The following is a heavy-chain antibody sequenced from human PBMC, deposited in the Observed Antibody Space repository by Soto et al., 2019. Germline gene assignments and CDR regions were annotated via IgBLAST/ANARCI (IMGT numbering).Heavy chain of an antibody. D-gene: IGHD3-10*01. Sequence: ASVKVSCKASGGTFSSYAISWVRQAPGQGLEWMGGIIPIFGTANYAQKFQGRVTITADESTSTAYMELSSLRSEDTAVYYCARAPYYYGSGSYYKAGFDYWGQGALVTVSS. CDR2: IIPIFGTA. J-gene: IGHJ4*02. CDR1: GGTFSSYA. V-gene: IGHV1-69*13. CDR3: ARAPYYYGSGSYYKAGFDY.